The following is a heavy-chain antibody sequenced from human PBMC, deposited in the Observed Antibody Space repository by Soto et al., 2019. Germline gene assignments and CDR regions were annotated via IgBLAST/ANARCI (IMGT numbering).Heavy chain of an antibody. D-gene: IGHD3-3*01. CDR1: GYSFTGYY. CDR3: ARGITIFGVVIPRFDP. J-gene: IGHJ5*02. V-gene: IGHV1-2*02. Sequence: ASVKVSCKASGYSFTGYYMHWVRQAPGQGLEWMGWINPNSGGTNYAQKFQGRVTMTRDTSISTAYMELSRLRSDDTAVYYCARGITIFGVVIPRFDPWGQGTLVTVSS. CDR2: INPNSGGT.